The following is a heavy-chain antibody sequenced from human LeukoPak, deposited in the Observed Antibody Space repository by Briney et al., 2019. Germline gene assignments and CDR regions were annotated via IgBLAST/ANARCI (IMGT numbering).Heavy chain of an antibody. V-gene: IGHV1-46*01. J-gene: IGHJ4*02. Sequence: ASVKVSCKASGGTFSSHAISWVRQAPGQGLEWMGVINPSGGSTTYAQKFQGRLTMTRDTSTSTVYMELSSLRSEDTAVYYCAGDRDHSGFYYFDYWGQGTLVTVSS. CDR2: INPSGGST. CDR1: GGTFSSHA. CDR3: AGDRDHSGFYYFDY. D-gene: IGHD3-10*01.